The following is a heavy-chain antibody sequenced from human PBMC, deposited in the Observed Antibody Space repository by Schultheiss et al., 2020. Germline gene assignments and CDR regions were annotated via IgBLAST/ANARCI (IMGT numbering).Heavy chain of an antibody. CDR1: GFTFSDYY. CDR2: IKSKTDGGTT. Sequence: GESLKISCAASGFTFSDYYMSWIRQAPGKGLEWVGRIKSKTDGGTTDYAAPVKGRFTISRDDSKNTAYLQMNSLKTEDTAVYYCTRSDYSSGWYGSDYWGQGTLVTVYS. CDR3: TRSDYSSGWYGSDY. D-gene: IGHD6-19*01. J-gene: IGHJ4*02. V-gene: IGHV3-15*01.